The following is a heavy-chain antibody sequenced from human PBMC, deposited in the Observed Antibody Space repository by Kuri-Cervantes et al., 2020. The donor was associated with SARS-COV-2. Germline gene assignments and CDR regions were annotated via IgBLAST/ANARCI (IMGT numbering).Heavy chain of an antibody. V-gene: IGHV4-61*08. CDR3: ARRGTIFGVATFDY. CDR1: GGSISSGDYY. J-gene: IGHJ4*02. Sequence: SETLSLTCTVSGGSISSGDYYWSWIRQPPGKGLEWIGYIYYSGSTNYNPSLKSRVTISVDTSKNQFSLKLSSVTAADTAVYYCARRGTIFGVATFDYWGQGTLVTVSS. CDR2: IYYSGST. D-gene: IGHD3-3*01.